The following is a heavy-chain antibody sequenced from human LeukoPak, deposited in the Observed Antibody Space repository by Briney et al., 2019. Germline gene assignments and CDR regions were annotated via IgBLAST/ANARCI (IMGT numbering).Heavy chain of an antibody. CDR1: GYTFNGFY. V-gene: IGHV1-2*02. CDR3: ARGTLPEYSSAFAYYFDY. Sequence: ASVKVSCKASGYTFNGFYIHWVRQAPGQGLEWMGWINPQTGGTKYAQKFQGRVTMSRDTSISTSYMALTRLTSDDTAVYYCARGTLPEYSSAFAYYFDYWGQGTLITVS. CDR2: INPQTGGT. D-gene: IGHD6-6*01. J-gene: IGHJ4*02.